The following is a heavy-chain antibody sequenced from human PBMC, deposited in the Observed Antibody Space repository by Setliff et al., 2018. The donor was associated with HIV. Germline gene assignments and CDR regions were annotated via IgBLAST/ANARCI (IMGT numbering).Heavy chain of an antibody. D-gene: IGHD3-10*01. CDR2: VIHSGST. J-gene: IGHJ4*02. V-gene: IGHV4-34*01. CDR1: GGSFNGYY. CDR3: ARGMVRGLRWDS. Sequence: SETLSLTCAVYGGSFNGYYRSWIRQPPGKGLEWIGEVIHSGSTNYNPSLKSRVTISVDTSKNQFSLRLSSVTAADTAVYYCARGMVRGLRWDSWGQGTLVTVSS.